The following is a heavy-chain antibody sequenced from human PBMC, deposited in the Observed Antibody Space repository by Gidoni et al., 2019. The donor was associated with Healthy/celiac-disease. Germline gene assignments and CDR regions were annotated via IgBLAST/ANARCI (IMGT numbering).Heavy chain of an antibody. Sequence: QVQLVESGGGVVQPGRSLRLSCAASGFTFSSCAMHWVRQAPGKGLEWVAVISYDGSNKYYADSVKGRFTISRDNSKNTLYLQMNSLRAEDTAVYYCARGGVVVVEVLWFDYYYGMDVWGQGTTVTVSS. V-gene: IGHV3-30-3*01. J-gene: IGHJ6*02. CDR2: ISYDGSNK. D-gene: IGHD2-15*01. CDR1: GFTFSSCA. CDR3: ARGGVVVVEVLWFDYYYGMDV.